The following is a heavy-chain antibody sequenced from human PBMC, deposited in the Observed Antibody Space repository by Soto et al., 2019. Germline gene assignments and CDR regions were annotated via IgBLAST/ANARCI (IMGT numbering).Heavy chain of an antibody. V-gene: IGHV4-31*03. Sequence: TLSLPCPVSGGSLSSGGYYWSWIRQHPGKGLEWIGYIYYSGSTYYNPSLKSRVTISVDTSKNQFSLKLSSVTAADTAVYYCARNGYSSSWYHYWGQGTLVTVSS. CDR2: IYYSGST. CDR3: ARNGYSSSWYHY. D-gene: IGHD6-13*01. CDR1: GGSLSSGGYY. J-gene: IGHJ4*02.